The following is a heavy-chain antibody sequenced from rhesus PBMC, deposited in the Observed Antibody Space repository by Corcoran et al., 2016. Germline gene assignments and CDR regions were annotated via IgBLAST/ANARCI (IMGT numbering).Heavy chain of an antibody. V-gene: IGHV4-173*01. CDR1: DGSSINTY. CDR2: ISGSGGGT. CDR3: ARSGWTSWDNRFDV. J-gene: IGHJ5-1*01. D-gene: IGHD2-39*02. Sequence: QLQLQESGPGLVKPLETLSLTCVVPDGSSINTYWNWIRQPPGKGLEGSARISGSGGGTDYNPSLKSRVTISTDMSKNQFSLKVNSVTAAATAVYYCARSGWTSWDNRFDVWGAGVLVTVSS.